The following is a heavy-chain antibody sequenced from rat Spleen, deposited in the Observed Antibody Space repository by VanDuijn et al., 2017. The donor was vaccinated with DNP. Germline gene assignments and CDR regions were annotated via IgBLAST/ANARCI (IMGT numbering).Heavy chain of an antibody. V-gene: IGHV5-25*01. CDR2: ISTDGGST. Sequence: EVQLVESGGGLVQPGRSMKLSCAASGFTFSDYYMAWVRQAPTKGLEWIASISTDGGSTYYPDSVKGRFTISRENAENTIYLQMNSLRSEDTATYYCAKGSGGFAYWGQGTLVTVSS. J-gene: IGHJ3*01. CDR1: GFTFSDYY. D-gene: IGHD4-3*01. CDR3: AKGSGGFAY.